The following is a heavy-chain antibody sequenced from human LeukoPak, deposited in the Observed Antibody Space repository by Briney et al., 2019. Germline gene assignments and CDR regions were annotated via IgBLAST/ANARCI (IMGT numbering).Heavy chain of an antibody. CDR3: ARRQGCSGNSCPPDS. CDR2: IYPGDSDT. V-gene: IGHV5-51*01. D-gene: IGHD2-2*01. J-gene: IGHJ4*02. Sequence: PGESLKISCRGSGYSFTTYWIGWVRQMPGKGLEWMGIIYPGDSDTRYSPSFQGQVTMSADKSINTAYLQWSSLKASDTAMYYCARRQGCSGNSCPPDSWGQGTLVTVSS. CDR1: GYSFTTYW.